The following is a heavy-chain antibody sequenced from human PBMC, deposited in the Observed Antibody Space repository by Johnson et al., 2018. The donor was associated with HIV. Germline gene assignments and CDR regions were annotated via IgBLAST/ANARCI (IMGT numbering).Heavy chain of an antibody. D-gene: IGHD1-26*01. Sequence: VQLVESGGGLVQPGRSLRLSCAASGFTFSSYALHWVRQAPGKGLDWVAIISYDGSNEYYADSVKGRFTISRDNSKNTLYLQMNSLRAEDTAVYYCAKGRLVGATTYDAFDIWGQGTMVTVSS. CDR3: AKGRLVGATTYDAFDI. V-gene: IGHV3-30-3*01. CDR2: ISYDGSNE. J-gene: IGHJ3*02. CDR1: GFTFSSYA.